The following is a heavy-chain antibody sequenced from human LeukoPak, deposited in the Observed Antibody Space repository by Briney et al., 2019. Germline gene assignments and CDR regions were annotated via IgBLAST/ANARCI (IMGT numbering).Heavy chain of an antibody. V-gene: IGHV3-23*01. CDR1: GFTFSSYA. CDR3: ARDALYSSNWFDP. Sequence: GGSLRLSCAASGFTFSSYAMSWVRQAPGKGLEWVSTISGSGGSTYYADSVKGRFTISRNNFKNTVYLQMNSLRADDTAVYYCARDALYSSNWFDPWGQGTLVTVSS. D-gene: IGHD6-19*01. CDR2: ISGSGGST. J-gene: IGHJ5*02.